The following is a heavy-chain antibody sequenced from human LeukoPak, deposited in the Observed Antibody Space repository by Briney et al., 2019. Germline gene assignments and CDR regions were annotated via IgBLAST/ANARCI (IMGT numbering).Heavy chain of an antibody. CDR1: GFSFSSYN. J-gene: IGHJ3*01. Sequence: GGSLRLSCAASGFSFSSYNMNWVRQAPGKGLEWISYISSTRPTIYYADSVKGRFTISRDDAKSSLYLQMNSLRVEDTAVYYCAKEVTYGGTAFDVWGQGTTVTVSS. CDR2: ISSTRPTI. D-gene: IGHD3-10*01. CDR3: AKEVTYGGTAFDV. V-gene: IGHV3-48*01.